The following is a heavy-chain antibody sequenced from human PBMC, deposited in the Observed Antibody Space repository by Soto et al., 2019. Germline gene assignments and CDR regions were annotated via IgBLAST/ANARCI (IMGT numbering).Heavy chain of an antibody. V-gene: IGHV4-39*02. CDR1: GGSISSSNSY. CDR3: ARDFFNMVRDVGGMDV. CDR2: IYYSGST. Sequence: PSETLSLTCTVSGGSISSSNSYWGWIRQPPGKGLEWIGSIYYSGSTYYNPSLKSRVSISVDTSKNQFSLKLSSVTAADTAAYYCARDFFNMVRDVGGMDVWGQGPTFPVPS. J-gene: IGHJ6*01. D-gene: IGHD3-10*01.